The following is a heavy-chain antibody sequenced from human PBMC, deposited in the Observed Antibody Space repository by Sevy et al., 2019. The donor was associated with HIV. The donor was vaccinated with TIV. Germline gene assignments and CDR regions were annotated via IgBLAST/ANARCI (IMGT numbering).Heavy chain of an antibody. CDR2: ISWDGGST. Sequence: GGSLRLSCAASGFTFDDYAMHWVRQAPGKGLEWVSLISWDGGSTYYANSVKGRFTNSRDNSNNSLYLQMNSLGAEVTALYYGAKASHGMDVWGQGTTVTVSS. CDR3: AKASHGMDV. J-gene: IGHJ6*02. CDR1: GFTFDDYA. V-gene: IGHV3-43D*04.